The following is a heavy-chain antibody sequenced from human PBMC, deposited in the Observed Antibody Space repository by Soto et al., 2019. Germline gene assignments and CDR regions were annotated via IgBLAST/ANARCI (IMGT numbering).Heavy chain of an antibody. Sequence: PSETLSLTCTVSGGSISSYYWSWIRQPPGKGQEWIGYIYYSGSTNYNPSLKSRVTISVDTSKNQFSLKLSSVTAADTAVYYCAGAWGAYYYYYGMDVWGQGTTVTVS. V-gene: IGHV4-59*01. CDR3: AGAWGAYYYYYGMDV. CDR2: IYYSGST. D-gene: IGHD7-27*01. CDR1: GGSISSYY. J-gene: IGHJ6*02.